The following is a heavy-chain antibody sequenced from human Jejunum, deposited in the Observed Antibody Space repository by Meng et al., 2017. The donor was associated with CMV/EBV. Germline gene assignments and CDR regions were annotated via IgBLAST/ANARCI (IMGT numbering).Heavy chain of an antibody. Sequence: MSLGRQAPGKGLEWVANIKEDGSEKYYVDAVKGRFTVSRDNAKNTLKLQMNSLRGEDTAVYYCARDRWAGYCTGSSCQGVYYGMDVWGQGTTVTVSS. CDR2: IKEDGSEK. D-gene: IGHD2-8*02. CDR3: ARDRWAGYCTGSSCQGVYYGMDV. J-gene: IGHJ6*02. V-gene: IGHV3-7*01.